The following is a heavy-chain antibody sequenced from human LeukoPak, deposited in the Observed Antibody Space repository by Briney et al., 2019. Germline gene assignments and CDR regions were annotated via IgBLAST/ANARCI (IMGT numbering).Heavy chain of an antibody. Sequence: PGGSLRLSCAASGFTFSSYSMNWVRQAPGKGLEWVSSISSSSSYIYYADSVKGRFTISRDNAKNSLYLQMNSLRADDTAVYYCARVYCSSTSCVDRRFDYWGQGTLVTVSS. D-gene: IGHD2-2*01. V-gene: IGHV3-21*01. CDR1: GFTFSSYS. CDR2: ISSSSSYI. CDR3: ARVYCSSTSCVDRRFDY. J-gene: IGHJ4*02.